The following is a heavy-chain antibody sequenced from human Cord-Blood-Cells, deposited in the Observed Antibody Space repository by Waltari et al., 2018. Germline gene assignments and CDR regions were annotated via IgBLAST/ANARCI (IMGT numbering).Heavy chain of an antibody. CDR1: GYTFTGYY. CDR3: ARDYSNNWFDP. Sequence: QVQLVQSGAEVKKPGASVKVSCKASGYTFTGYYMHWVRQAPGQGLEWMGWSNPNSGWRNEAQELQGRDTMTRDTSISTAYMELSRLRSDDTAVYYWARDYSNNWFDPGGQGTLVPVSS. CDR2: SNPNSGWR. J-gene: IGHJ5*02. V-gene: IGHV1-2*02. D-gene: IGHD4-4*01.